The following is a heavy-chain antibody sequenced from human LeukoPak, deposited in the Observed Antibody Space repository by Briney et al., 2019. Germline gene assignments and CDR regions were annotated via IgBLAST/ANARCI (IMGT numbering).Heavy chain of an antibody. J-gene: IGHJ3*02. D-gene: IGHD4-17*01. Sequence: GGSLRLSCAASGFTFSSHTMNWVRQAPRKGLEWVSSIGSDNKPHYSESVKGRFAISRDNSKNTLFLQMNSLRADDTAIYYCAKLGGEHRGPFDIWGQGTMVTVSS. V-gene: IGHV3-23*05. CDR2: IGSDNKP. CDR1: GFTFSSHT. CDR3: AKLGGEHRGPFDI.